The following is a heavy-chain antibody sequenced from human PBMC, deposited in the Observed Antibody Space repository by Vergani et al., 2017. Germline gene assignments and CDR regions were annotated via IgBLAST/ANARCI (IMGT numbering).Heavy chain of an antibody. J-gene: IGHJ4*02. CDR2: SYYRGST. CDR3: ARDGGNSGYEXFDY. V-gene: IGHV4-59*01. Sequence: QVQLQESGPGLVKPSETLSLTCTVSGGSISSYYWSWIRQPPGKGLGWIGYSYYRGSTNYNPSLQIRVPISVDTSKNQFSLKLSSVTAADTAVYYCARDGGNSGYEXFDYWGQGTLVTVAS. CDR1: GGSISSYY. D-gene: IGHD5-12*01.